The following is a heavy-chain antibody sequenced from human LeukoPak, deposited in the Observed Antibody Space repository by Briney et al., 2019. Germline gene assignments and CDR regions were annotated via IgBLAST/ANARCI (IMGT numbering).Heavy chain of an antibody. V-gene: IGHV1-2*02. Sequence: ASVKVSCKASGYTFTANYIHWVRQAPGQGLERMGWINPNSGGTNYAQRLQGKVTLTRDTSISTVYMEVSRLRYDDTAVYYCGRAPGIATIEYWGQGTLVTVSS. J-gene: IGHJ4*02. CDR3: GRAPGIATIEY. CDR1: GYTFTANY. D-gene: IGHD5-24*01. CDR2: INPNSGGT.